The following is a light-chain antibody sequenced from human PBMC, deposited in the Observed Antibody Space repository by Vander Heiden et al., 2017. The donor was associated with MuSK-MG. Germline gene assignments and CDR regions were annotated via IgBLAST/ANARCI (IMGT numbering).Light chain of an antibody. CDR1: QSVLYSSNNKNS. V-gene: IGKV4-1*01. CDR3: QQGYSTPLT. CDR2: WAS. J-gene: IGKJ3*01. Sequence: PDSPALSLGERATINCKSSQSVLYSSNNKNSLAWYQQKPGQPPKLLIYWASTRKSGVPGRFSVSGSGSDSTLTLSSLQAEDVAVYCYQQGYSTPLTFGPGTKVEIK.